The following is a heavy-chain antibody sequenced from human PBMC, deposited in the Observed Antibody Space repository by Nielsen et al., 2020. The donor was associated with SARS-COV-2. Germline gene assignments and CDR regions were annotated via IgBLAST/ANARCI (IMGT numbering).Heavy chain of an antibody. CDR3: TTDFSMVATFYYYVMDV. V-gene: IGHV3-15*01. J-gene: IGHJ6*02. CDR1: GFTFSNAW. CDR2: IKSKTDGGTT. Sequence: GGSLRLSCAASGFTFSNAWMSWVRQAPGKGLEWVGRIKSKTDGGTTDYAAPVKGRFTISRDDSKNTLYLQMNSLKTEDTAVYYCTTDFSMVATFYYYVMDVWGQGTTVTVSS. D-gene: IGHD5-12*01.